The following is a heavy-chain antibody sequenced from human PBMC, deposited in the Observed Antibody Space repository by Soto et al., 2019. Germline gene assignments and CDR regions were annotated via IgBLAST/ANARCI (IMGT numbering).Heavy chain of an antibody. CDR2: ISAYNGNT. CDR3: ARDKGDGSGSYYGC. Sequence: QVQLVQSGAEVKKPGASVKVSCKASGYTFTSYGISWVRQAPGQGLEWMGWISAYNGNTNYAQKRQGRCTMXTXTXSSTAYMELRSLRSDDTAVYYCARDKGDGSGSYYGCWGQGTLVTVSS. J-gene: IGHJ4*02. V-gene: IGHV1-18*01. CDR1: GYTFTSYG. D-gene: IGHD3-10*01.